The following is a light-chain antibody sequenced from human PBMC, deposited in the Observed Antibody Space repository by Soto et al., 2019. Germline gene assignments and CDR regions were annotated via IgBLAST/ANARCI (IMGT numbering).Light chain of an antibody. CDR1: ESVGSPN. CDR2: DVS. Sequence: EFVLTQSPATLSLSPGEGATLSCRASESVGSPNLAWYQQKPGQAPRLLFYDVSRRATGVPDRFSGSGSGADFTLTISRLEPEDFAVYYCQHYGSSPRTFGPGTKVDIK. CDR3: QHYGSSPRT. J-gene: IGKJ3*01. V-gene: IGKV3-20*01.